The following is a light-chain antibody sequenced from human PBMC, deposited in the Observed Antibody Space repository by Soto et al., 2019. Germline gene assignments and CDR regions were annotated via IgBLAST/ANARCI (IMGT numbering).Light chain of an antibody. CDR3: CSYAGSYTFG. J-gene: IGLJ2*01. V-gene: IGLV2-11*01. CDR2: DVT. CDR1: SSDVGGYDF. Sequence: QSALTQPRSVSGSPGQSVTISCTGTSSDVGGYDFVSWYQQHPGKAPKLIIYDVTKRPSGVPDRFSGSKSGNTASLTISGLQADDESDYYCCSYAGSYTFGFGGGTKLTVL.